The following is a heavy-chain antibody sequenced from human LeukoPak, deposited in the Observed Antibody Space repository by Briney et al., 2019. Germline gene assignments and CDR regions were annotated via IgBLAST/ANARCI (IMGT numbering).Heavy chain of an antibody. J-gene: IGHJ4*02. Sequence: GGSLRLSCAASGFTFSSYSMNWVRQAPGKGLEWVSSISSSSSYIYYADSVKGRFPISRDNAKNSLYLQMNSLRAEDTAVYYCARDDYYGSGSYYNWGQGTLVTVSS. CDR1: GFTFSSYS. V-gene: IGHV3-21*01. CDR3: ARDDYYGSGSYYN. D-gene: IGHD3-10*01. CDR2: ISSSSSYI.